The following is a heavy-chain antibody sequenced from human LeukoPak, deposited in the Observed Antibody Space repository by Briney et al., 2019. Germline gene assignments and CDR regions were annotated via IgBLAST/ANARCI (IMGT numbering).Heavy chain of an antibody. CDR1: GFTFSSYS. CDR3: ASSIPIGWSPNTY. V-gene: IGHV4-34*08. D-gene: IGHD3-10*01. J-gene: IGHJ4*02. Sequence: GSLRLSCAASGFTFSSYSMNWVRQPPGKGLEWIGEIRHYDGHTKYNPSLKGRVTISIDKPRNHFSLTLTSVTAADTAIYYCASSIPIGWSPNTYWGQGTLVIVSS. CDR2: IRHYDGHT.